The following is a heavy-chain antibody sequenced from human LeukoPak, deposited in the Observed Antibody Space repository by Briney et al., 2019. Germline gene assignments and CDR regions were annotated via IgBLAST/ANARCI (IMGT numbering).Heavy chain of an antibody. Sequence: SETLSLTCTVSGGSISTSYYYWGWIRQPPGKGLEWIGNIHNSESTYYNPSHKSRVTISVDTSKNQFSLKLSSVTAADTAVYYCARQVTFGYAYAYYFDYWGQGSLVTVSS. V-gene: IGHV4-39*01. CDR2: IHNSEST. D-gene: IGHD5-18*01. J-gene: IGHJ4*02. CDR3: ARQVTFGYAYAYYFDY. CDR1: GGSISTSYYY.